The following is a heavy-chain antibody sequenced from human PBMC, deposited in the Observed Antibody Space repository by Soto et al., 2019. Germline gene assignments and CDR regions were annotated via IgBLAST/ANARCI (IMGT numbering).Heavy chain of an antibody. CDR2: IDPSDSDT. CDR1: GYSFTSYW. J-gene: IGHJ4*02. Sequence: GESKKISCKGSGYSFTSYWISWVRQMTGKGLEWMGRIDPSDSDTRYSPSFQGQVTISADKSISTAYLQWSSLKASDTAMYYCARRPRYGDYEALDYWGQGTLVTVSS. CDR3: ARRPRYGDYEALDY. D-gene: IGHD4-17*01. V-gene: IGHV5-51*01.